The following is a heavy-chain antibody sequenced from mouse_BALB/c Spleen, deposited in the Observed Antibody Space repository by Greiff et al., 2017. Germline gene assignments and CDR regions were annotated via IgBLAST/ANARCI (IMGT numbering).Heavy chain of an antibody. CDR2: IWAGGST. CDR3: ARPVYYGNYYAMDY. V-gene: IGHV2-9*02. Sequence: QVQLQQSGPGLVAPSQSLSITCTVSGFSLTSYGVHWVRQPPGKGLEWLGVIWAGGSTNYNSALMSRLSISKDNSKSQVFLKMNSLQTDDTAMYYCARPVYYGNYYAMDYWGQGTSVTVSS. D-gene: IGHD2-1*01. CDR1: GFSLTSYG. J-gene: IGHJ4*01.